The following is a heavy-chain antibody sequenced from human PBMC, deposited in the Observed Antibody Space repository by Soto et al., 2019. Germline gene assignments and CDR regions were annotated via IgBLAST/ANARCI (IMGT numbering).Heavy chain of an antibody. V-gene: IGHV3-21*01. CDR3: ARDVTSSGYYYLYHSGFDP. CDR1: GFTFSSYS. CDR2: ISTSRSYI. J-gene: IGHJ5*02. D-gene: IGHD3-22*01. Sequence: EVQLVESGGGLVKPGGSLRLSCAASGFTFSSYSMNLVRHAPGKGLEWVSSISTSRSYIYYADSVKGRVTISRDNAKNSLYLQMNSLRAEDTAVYYCARDVTSSGYYYLYHSGFDPWGQGTLVTVSS.